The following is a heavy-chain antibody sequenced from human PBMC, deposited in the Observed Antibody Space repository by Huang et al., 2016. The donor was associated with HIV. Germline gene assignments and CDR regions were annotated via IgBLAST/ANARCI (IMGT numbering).Heavy chain of an antibody. CDR3: VKFTIDDSSVAA. Sequence: QVQLVESGGGVVQPGGSLRLFCAAAGFTFSSYAMHWVRQAPGKGLEWVAYIQFDGVNKNHADSVKGRFTISRDNSKNTLYLQISSLRAEDTAVYYCVKFTIDDSSVAAWGQGTLVTVS. D-gene: IGHD6-25*01. V-gene: IGHV3-30*02. CDR2: IQFDGVNK. J-gene: IGHJ5*02. CDR1: GFTFSSYA.